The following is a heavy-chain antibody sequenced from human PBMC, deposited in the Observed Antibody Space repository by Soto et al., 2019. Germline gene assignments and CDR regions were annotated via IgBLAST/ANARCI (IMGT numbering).Heavy chain of an antibody. V-gene: IGHV4-61*01. CDR3: ARGEAVGMATISHYYYYGMDV. CDR2: IYYSGST. CDR1: GGSVSSGSYY. D-gene: IGHD5-12*01. J-gene: IGHJ6*02. Sequence: PSETLSLTCTVSGGSVSSGSYYWIWIRQPPGKGLEWIGYIYYSGSTNYNPSLKSRVTISVDTSKNQFSLKLSSVTAADTAVYYCARGEAVGMATISHYYYYGMDVWGQGTTVTVSS.